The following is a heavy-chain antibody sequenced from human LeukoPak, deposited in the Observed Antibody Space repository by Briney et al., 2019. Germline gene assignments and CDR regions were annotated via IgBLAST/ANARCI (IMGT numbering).Heavy chain of an antibody. CDR2: INPNSGGT. J-gene: IGHJ6*02. D-gene: IGHD2-15*01. V-gene: IGHV1-2*04. CDR1: GYTLTELS. CDR3: ARTLYCSGGSCFVDGMDV. Sequence: ASVKVSCKVSGYTLTELSMHWVRQAPGQGLEWMGWINPNSGGTNYAQKFQGWVTMTRDTSISTAYMELSRLRSDDTAVYYCARTLYCSGGSCFVDGMDVWGQGTTVTVSS.